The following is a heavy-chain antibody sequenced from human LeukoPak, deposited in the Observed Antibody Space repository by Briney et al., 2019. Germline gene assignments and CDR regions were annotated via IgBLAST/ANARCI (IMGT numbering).Heavy chain of an antibody. CDR3: ARPLYYYYYMDV. J-gene: IGHJ6*03. CDR1: GGSISSSRYY. CDR2: IHYSGST. V-gene: IGHV4-39*01. Sequence: SETLSLTCTVSGGSISSSRYYWGWIRQAPGKGLEWIGSIHYSGSTYYNPSLKSRVTISVDTSKNQFSLKLSSVTAADTAVYYCARPLYYYYYMDVWGKGTTVTVSS.